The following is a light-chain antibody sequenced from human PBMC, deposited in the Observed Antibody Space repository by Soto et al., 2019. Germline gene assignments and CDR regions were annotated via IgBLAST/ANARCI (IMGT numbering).Light chain of an antibody. Sequence: DIQMTQSPSTLFAYVGARVPITCRASQSISNWLAWYQQNPGKAPKLLISQASILESGVPSRFSGSGSGTDFTLTISSLQPDDFATYYCQQYYNYWTFGQGTKVDIK. CDR2: QAS. CDR1: QSISNW. CDR3: QQYYNYWT. J-gene: IGKJ1*01. V-gene: IGKV1-5*03.